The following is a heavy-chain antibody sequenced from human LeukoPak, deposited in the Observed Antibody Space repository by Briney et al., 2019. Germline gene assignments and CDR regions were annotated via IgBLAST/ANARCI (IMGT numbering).Heavy chain of an antibody. Sequence: ASVKVSCKAAGGTFSSYAISWVRQAPGQGLEWMGWINTNTGNPTYAQGFTGRFVFSLDTSVSTAYLQINSLKAEDTAVYYCARERWLQSYYLDYWGQGTLVTVSS. D-gene: IGHD5-24*01. CDR3: ARERWLQSYYLDY. CDR1: GGTFSSYA. CDR2: INTNTGNP. J-gene: IGHJ4*02. V-gene: IGHV7-4-1*02.